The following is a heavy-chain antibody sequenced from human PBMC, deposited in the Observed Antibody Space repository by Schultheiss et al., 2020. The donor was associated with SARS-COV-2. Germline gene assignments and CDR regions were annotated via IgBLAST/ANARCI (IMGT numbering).Heavy chain of an antibody. CDR2: IYPGDSDT. V-gene: IGHV5-51*01. D-gene: IGHD4-17*01. CDR3: ARQTYGDYGIEH. CDR1: GYSFSIYW. Sequence: GESLKISCRGSGYSFSIYWIAWVRQMPGKGLEWMGIIYPGDSDTIYSPSFQGQVTFSADTSISTVYLQWSSLKASDNAMYYCARQTYGDYGIEHWGQGTLVTVSS. J-gene: IGHJ1*01.